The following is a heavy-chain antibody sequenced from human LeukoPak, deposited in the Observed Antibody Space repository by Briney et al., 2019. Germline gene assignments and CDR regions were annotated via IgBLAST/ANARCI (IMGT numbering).Heavy chain of an antibody. V-gene: IGHV3-53*01. D-gene: IGHD5-24*01. CDR1: GFTVSSNY. J-gene: IGHJ3*02. CDR2: IYSGGST. CDR3: ARDLRRDGYDAFDI. Sequence: GGSLRLSCATSGFTVSSNYMSWVRQAPGKGLEWVSVIYSGGSTYYADSVKGRFTISRDNSKNTLYLQMNSLRAEDTALYYCARDLRRDGYDAFDIWGQGTMVTVSS.